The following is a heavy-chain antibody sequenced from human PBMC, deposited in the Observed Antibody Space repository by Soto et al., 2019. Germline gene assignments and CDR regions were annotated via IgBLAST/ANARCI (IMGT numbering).Heavy chain of an antibody. J-gene: IGHJ5*02. D-gene: IGHD2-15*01. Sequence: QVQLQESGPGLVKPSQTLSLTCTVSGGSISSGDYYWSWIRQPPGKGLEWIGYIYYSGSTYYNPSLKGRVTISVDTSKNQFSLKLSSVTAADTAVYYCARAGYCSGGSCYLSSWFDPWGQGTLVTVSS. CDR2: IYYSGST. CDR3: ARAGYCSGGSCYLSSWFDP. V-gene: IGHV4-30-4*01. CDR1: GGSISSGDYY.